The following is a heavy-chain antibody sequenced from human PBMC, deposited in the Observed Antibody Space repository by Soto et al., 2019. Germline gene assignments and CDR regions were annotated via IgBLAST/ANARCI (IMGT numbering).Heavy chain of an antibody. J-gene: IGHJ4*02. Sequence: SETLSLTCTVSGGSISSGGYYWSWIRQPPGKGLEWIGSIYYSGSTYYNPSLKSRVTISVDTSKNQFSLKLSSVTAADTAVYYCAGSGYGFLGYYFDYWGQGTLVTVSS. CDR2: IYYSGST. V-gene: IGHV4-39*01. D-gene: IGHD5-12*01. CDR3: AGSGYGFLGYYFDY. CDR1: GGSISSGGYY.